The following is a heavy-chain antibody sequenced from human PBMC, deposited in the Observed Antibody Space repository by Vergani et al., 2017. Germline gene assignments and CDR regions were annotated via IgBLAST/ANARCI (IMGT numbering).Heavy chain of an antibody. J-gene: IGHJ6*02. V-gene: IGHV3-23*04. CDR1: GFTFSDYY. CDR2: ISGSGGST. Sequence: VQLVESGGGLVKPGGSLRLSCAASGFTFSDYYMSWVRQAPGKGLEWVSAISGSGGSTYYADSVKGRFTISRDNSKNTLYLQMNSLRAEDTAVYYCAKVFPDYYYGMDVWGQGTTVTVSS. CDR3: AKVFPDYYYGMDV.